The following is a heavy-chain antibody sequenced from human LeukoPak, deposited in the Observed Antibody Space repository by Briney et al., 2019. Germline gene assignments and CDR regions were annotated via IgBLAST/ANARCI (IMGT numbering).Heavy chain of an antibody. Sequence: SETLSLTCAVYGGSFSGYYWSWIRQPPGKGLEWIGEINHSGSTNYNPSLKSRVTISVDTSKNQFSLKLSPVTAADTAVYYCARSPVDCTNGVCYHDYWGQGTLVTVSS. J-gene: IGHJ4*02. CDR3: ARSPVDCTNGVCYHDY. CDR2: INHSGST. D-gene: IGHD2-8*01. CDR1: GGSFSGYY. V-gene: IGHV4-34*01.